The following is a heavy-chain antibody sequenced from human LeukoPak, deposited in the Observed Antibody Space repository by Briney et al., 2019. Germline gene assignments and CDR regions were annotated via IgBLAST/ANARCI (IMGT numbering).Heavy chain of an antibody. D-gene: IGHD6-19*01. CDR3: ARSGWYDDFDY. J-gene: IGHJ4*02. V-gene: IGHV3-23*01. CDR2: ISGDGGAT. Sequence: PGGSLRLSCAASGFTFGSYAMNWVRQAPGKGLEWVSTISGDGGATHYADSVKGRFTISRANSKSTLFLQMNSLRAEDTAIYYCARSGWYDDFDYLGQGTLVTVSS. CDR1: GFTFGSYA.